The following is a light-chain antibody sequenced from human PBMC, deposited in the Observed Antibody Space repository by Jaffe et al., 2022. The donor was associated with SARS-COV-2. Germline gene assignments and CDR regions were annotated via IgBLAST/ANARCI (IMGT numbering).Light chain of an antibody. J-gene: IGKJ1*01. CDR3: QQYGSSPKT. V-gene: IGKV3-20*01. CDR1: QSVSSNY. CDR2: DAS. Sequence: EIVLTQSPGTLSLSPGERATLSCRASQSVSSNYLAWYQQRPGLAPRLLIYDASSRATDIPGRFSGSGSGTDFTLTISRLEPEDFAVYYCQQYGSSPKTFGQGTKVEIK.